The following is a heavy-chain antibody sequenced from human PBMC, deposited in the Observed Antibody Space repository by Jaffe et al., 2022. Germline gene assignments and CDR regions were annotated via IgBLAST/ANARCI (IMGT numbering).Heavy chain of an antibody. V-gene: IGHV3-30*02. CDR2: IRYDGSNK. J-gene: IGHJ4*02. D-gene: IGHD3-10*01. CDR1: GFTFSSYG. CDR3: AKVVWFGELLYYDY. Sequence: QVQLVESGGGVVQPGGSLRLSCAASGFTFSSYGMHWVRQAPGKGLEWVAFIRYDGSNKYYADSVKGRFTISRDNSKNTLYLQMNSLRAEDTAVYYCAKVVWFGELLYYDYWGQGTLVTVSS.